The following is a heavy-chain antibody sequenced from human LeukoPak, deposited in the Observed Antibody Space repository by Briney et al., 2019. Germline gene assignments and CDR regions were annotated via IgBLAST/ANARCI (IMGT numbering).Heavy chain of an antibody. J-gene: IGHJ4*02. CDR3: ARVAVAVDDY. Sequence: GGSLRLSCAASGFTFNTYAMTWVRQAPGKGLAWVSSIRGSGGSTYYADSVKGRFTMSRDNAKNSLYLQMNSLRAEDTAVYYCARVAVAVDDYWGQGTLVTVSS. CDR1: GFTFNTYA. CDR2: IRGSGGST. D-gene: IGHD6-19*01. V-gene: IGHV3-23*01.